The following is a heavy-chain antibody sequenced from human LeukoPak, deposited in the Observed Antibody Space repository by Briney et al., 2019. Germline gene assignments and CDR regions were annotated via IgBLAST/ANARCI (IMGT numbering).Heavy chain of an antibody. D-gene: IGHD1-1*01. Sequence: PGGSLRLSCAASGFTFSSYAMSWVRQAPGNGLEWVSAISGSGGSTYYADSVKGRFTISRDNSKNTLYLQMNSLRAEDTAVYYCAKGKTGTTSEFDYWGQGTLVTVSS. J-gene: IGHJ4*02. CDR2: ISGSGGST. V-gene: IGHV3-23*01. CDR3: AKGKTGTTSEFDY. CDR1: GFTFSSYA.